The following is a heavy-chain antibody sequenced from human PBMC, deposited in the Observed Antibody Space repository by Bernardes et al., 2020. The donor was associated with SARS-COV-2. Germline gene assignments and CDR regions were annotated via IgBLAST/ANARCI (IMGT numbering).Heavy chain of an antibody. CDR1: GGSFSGHY. Sequence: SETLSLTCAVYGGSFSGHYWSWIRQPPGKGLEWLGEINHSGSTNYNPSLKSRVTISVDTSKNQFSLKLSSVTAADTAVYYCARGKATSSWYPYYYYGMDVWGQGTTVTVSS. J-gene: IGHJ6*02. CDR3: ARGKATSSWYPYYYYGMDV. CDR2: INHSGST. D-gene: IGHD6-13*01. V-gene: IGHV4-34*01.